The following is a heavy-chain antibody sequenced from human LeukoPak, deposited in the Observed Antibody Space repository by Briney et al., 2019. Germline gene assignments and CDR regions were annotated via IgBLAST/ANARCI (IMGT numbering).Heavy chain of an antibody. Sequence: SETLSLTCTVSGGSTSSGAYYWGWIRQPPGKDLEWIGSISYSGNTYYNPSLKSRVTISADVSKNQFSLKLSSVTAADTAVYYCARGVGLRFLEWPTMRSYYFDYWGQGTLVTVSS. V-gene: IGHV4-39*07. CDR1: GGSTSSGAYY. CDR3: ARGVGLRFLEWPTMRSYYFDY. D-gene: IGHD3-3*01. CDR2: ISYSGNT. J-gene: IGHJ4*02.